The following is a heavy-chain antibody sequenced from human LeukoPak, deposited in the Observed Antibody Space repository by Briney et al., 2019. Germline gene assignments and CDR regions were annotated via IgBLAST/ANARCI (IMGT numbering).Heavy chain of an antibody. D-gene: IGHD4-17*01. V-gene: IGHV3-21*01. Sequence: GGSLRLSCADSGFTFSSYSMNWVRQAPGKGLEWVSSISSGSKYIYNADSVKGRFTISRDNAKNSLYLQMNSLRAEDTAVYYCAKSDPYGDSLIEIWGQGALVTVSS. CDR3: AKSDPYGDSLIEI. J-gene: IGHJ4*02. CDR2: ISSGSKYI. CDR1: GFTFSSYS.